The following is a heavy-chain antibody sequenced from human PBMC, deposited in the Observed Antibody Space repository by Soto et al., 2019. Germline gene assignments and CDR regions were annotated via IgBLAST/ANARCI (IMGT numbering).Heavy chain of an antibody. J-gene: IGHJ6*02. CDR1: GFTFSVSA. V-gene: IGHV3-30-3*01. CDR2: ISSDGSHQ. Sequence: QVQVVESGGGVVQPGTSLRLSCAASGFTFSVSAIHWVRQAPGKGLEWVAVISSDGSHQYYADSVKGRFTISRDNPKNTLSLQVNSRRAEDTAVYYCARPYCRSTRCYLYYYGMDVWGPGTTVTVSS. D-gene: IGHD2-2*01. CDR3: ARPYCRSTRCYLYYYGMDV.